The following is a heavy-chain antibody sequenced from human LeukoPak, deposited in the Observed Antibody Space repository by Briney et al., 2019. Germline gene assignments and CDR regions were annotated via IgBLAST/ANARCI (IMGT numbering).Heavy chain of an antibody. V-gene: IGHV3-7*01. CDR2: IKQDGSQK. J-gene: IGHJ4*02. CDR1: GFTFSSYW. Sequence: PGGSLRLSCAASGFTFSSYWMSWVRQAPGKGLEWVANIKQDGSQKDYVDSVKGRFTISRDNAKNSLYLQMNSLRAEDKAVYYCARVRMGAAFDYWGQGTLVTVSS. CDR3: ARVRMGAAFDY. D-gene: IGHD1-26*01.